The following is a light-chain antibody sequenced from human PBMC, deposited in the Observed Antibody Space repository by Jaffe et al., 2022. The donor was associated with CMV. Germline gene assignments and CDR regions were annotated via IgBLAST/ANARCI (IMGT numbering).Light chain of an antibody. Sequence: DIVMTQSPLSLPVTPGEPASISCRSSQSLLHSNGYNYLDWYLQKPGQSPQLLIYLGSNRASGVPDRFSGSGSGTDFTLKISRVEAEDVGVYYCMQALQTPSSGLTFGGGTKVEIK. CDR1: QSLLHSNGYNY. CDR3: MQALQTPSSGLT. V-gene: IGKV2-28*01. J-gene: IGKJ4*01. CDR2: LGS.